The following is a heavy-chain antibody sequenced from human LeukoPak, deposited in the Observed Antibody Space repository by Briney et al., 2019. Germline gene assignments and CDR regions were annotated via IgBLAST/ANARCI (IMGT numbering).Heavy chain of an antibody. J-gene: IGHJ4*02. CDR2: IYSGGST. V-gene: IGHV3-66*01. CDR3: ARVRDYGGTLDY. Sequence: GGSLRLSCAASGFTVSSNYMSWVRQAPGKGLEWVSVIYSGGSTNYADSVKGRFTISRDISKNTLYLQMNSLRADDTAVYNGARVRDYGGTLDYWGQGTVVTAPS. CDR1: GFTVSSNY. D-gene: IGHD4-23*01.